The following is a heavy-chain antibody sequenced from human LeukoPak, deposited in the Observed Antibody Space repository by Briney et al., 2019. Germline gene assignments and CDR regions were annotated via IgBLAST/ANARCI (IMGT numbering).Heavy chain of an antibody. V-gene: IGHV4-34*01. CDR2: INHSGST. J-gene: IGHJ3*02. D-gene: IGHD1-26*01. CDR3: ARPGYSGSLKPFDI. Sequence: SETLSLTCTVSGGSISSYYWSWIRQPPGKGLEWIGEINHSGSTNYNPSLKSRVTISVDTSKNQFSLKLSSVTAADTAVYYCARPGYSGSLKPFDIWGQGTMVTVSS. CDR1: GGSISSYY.